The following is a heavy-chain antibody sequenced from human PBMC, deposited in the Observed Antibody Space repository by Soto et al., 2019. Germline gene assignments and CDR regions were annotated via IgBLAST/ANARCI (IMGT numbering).Heavy chain of an antibody. V-gene: IGHV3-30*04. D-gene: IGHD1-26*01. CDR2: ISYDGSNK. Sequence: GGSLRLSCAASGFTFSSYAMHWVRQAPGKGLEWVAVISYDGSNKYYADSVKGRFTISRDNSKNTLYLQMNNLRAEDTAVYYCARDPLVGALDYWGQGTLVTVSS. CDR1: GFTFSSYA. J-gene: IGHJ4*02. CDR3: ARDPLVGALDY.